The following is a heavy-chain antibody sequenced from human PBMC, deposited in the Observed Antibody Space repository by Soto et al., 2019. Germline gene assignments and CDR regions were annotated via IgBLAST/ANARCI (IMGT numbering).Heavy chain of an antibody. CDR3: ARGYDRRYYYDSSGYYNWFDP. V-gene: IGHV4-30-4*01. Sequence: SETLSLTCTVSGGSISSGDYYWSWIRQPPGKGLEWIGYIYYSGSTYYNPSLKSRVTISVDTSKNQFSLKLSSVTAADTAVYYCARGYDRRYYYDSSGYYNWFDPWGQGTLVTVSS. J-gene: IGHJ5*02. CDR2: IYYSGST. CDR1: GGSISSGDYY. D-gene: IGHD3-22*01.